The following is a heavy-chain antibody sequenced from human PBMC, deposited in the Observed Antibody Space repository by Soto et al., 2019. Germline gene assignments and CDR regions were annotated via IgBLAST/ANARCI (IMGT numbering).Heavy chain of an antibody. CDR1: GGTFSNHA. CDR2: IIPMFPTA. J-gene: IGHJ6*02. V-gene: IGHV1-69*13. Sequence: SVKVSCKASGGTFSNHAISWVRQAPGQGLEWVGGIIPMFPTADYAQRFQGRVTITADDSTTTVYMELSGLRSEDTAMYYCARVGYYDSSGGTLYGMDVWGQGTTVTVSS. CDR3: ARVGYYDSSGGTLYGMDV. D-gene: IGHD3-22*01.